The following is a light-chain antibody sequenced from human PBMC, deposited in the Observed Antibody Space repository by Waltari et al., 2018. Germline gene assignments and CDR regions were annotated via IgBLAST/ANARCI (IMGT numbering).Light chain of an antibody. V-gene: IGLV3-19*01. J-gene: IGLJ3*02. CDR1: SLRTFY. CDR3: NSRDISGYLWV. Sequence: SSELTQDPAVSVALGQTVTITCQGDSLRTFYSSSFQHKPGQAPLLVIYAKDNRPSGIPDRFSGSSSGDTASLTITGAQAEDEADYYCNSRDISGYLWVFGGGTKLTVL. CDR2: AKD.